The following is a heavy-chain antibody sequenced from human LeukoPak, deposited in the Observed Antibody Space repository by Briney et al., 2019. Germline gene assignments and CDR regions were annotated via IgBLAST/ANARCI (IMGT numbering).Heavy chain of an antibody. V-gene: IGHV1-8*01. CDR1: GYTFTSHD. D-gene: IGHD1-26*01. CDR2: MNPNSGNT. Sequence: ASVKVSCKASGYTFTSHDINWVRQATGQGLEWMGWMNPNSGNTGYAQKFQGRVTMTRITSISTVYMELSSLRSEDTAVYYCARESIVGLTPFLHIWGQGTMVTVSS. J-gene: IGHJ3*02. CDR3: ARESIVGLTPFLHI.